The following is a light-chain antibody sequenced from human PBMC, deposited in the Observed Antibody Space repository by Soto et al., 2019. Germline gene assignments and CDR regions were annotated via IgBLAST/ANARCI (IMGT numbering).Light chain of an antibody. CDR2: AAS. J-gene: IGKJ5*01. V-gene: IGKV1-39*01. CDR1: QSISSY. Sequence: DIQMTQSPSSLSASVGDRVTITCRASQSISSYLNWYQQKPGKAPKLLIYAASSLQSGVQSRFSGSGSGTDFTLTISSLEPEDFAVYYCLQYKNSPITFGQGTRLEIK. CDR3: LQYKNSPIT.